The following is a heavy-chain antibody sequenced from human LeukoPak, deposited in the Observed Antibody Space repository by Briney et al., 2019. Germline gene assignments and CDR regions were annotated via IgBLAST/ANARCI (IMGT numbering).Heavy chain of an antibody. Sequence: GASVKVSCKASGYTFTSYYMHWVRQAPGQGLEWMGIINPSGGSTSYAQKFQGRVTMTRDTSTSTVYMELSSLRSEDTAVYYCAREGDYGDYSADQRNPYYFDYWGQGTLVTVSS. D-gene: IGHD4-17*01. J-gene: IGHJ4*02. CDR3: AREGDYGDYSADQRNPYYFDY. CDR1: GYTFTSYY. CDR2: INPSGGST. V-gene: IGHV1-46*01.